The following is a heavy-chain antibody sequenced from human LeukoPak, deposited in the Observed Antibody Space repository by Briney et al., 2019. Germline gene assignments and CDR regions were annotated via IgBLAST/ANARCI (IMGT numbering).Heavy chain of an antibody. CDR1: GFTFSTYS. J-gene: IGHJ3*02. V-gene: IGHV3-21*01. CDR3: ARGNYGDYSALQNAFDI. Sequence: GGSLRLSCAASGFTFSTYSMNWVRQAPGKGLEWVSSISRSSNYINYADSVKGRFTISRDNAKNSLYLQMNSLRADDTAVYYCARGNYGDYSALQNAFDIWGQGTMVTVSS. CDR2: ISRSSNYI. D-gene: IGHD4-17*01.